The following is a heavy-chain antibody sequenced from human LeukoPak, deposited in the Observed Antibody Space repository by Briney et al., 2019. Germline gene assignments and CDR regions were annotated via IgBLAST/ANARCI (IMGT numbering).Heavy chain of an antibody. CDR1: GGSISSSNW. V-gene: IGHV4-4*02. CDR2: IYHSGST. Sequence: PSETLSLTCAVSGGSISSSNWWSWVRQPPGKGLEWIGEIYHSGSTYYNPSLKSRVTISVDTSKNQFSLKLSSVTAADTAVYYCARAYSSSSPFDYWGQGTLVTVSS. J-gene: IGHJ4*02. CDR3: ARAYSSSSPFDY. D-gene: IGHD6-6*01.